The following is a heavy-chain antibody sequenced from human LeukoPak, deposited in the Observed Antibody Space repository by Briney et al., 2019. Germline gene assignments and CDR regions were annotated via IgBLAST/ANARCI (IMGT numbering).Heavy chain of an antibody. D-gene: IGHD3-10*01. Sequence: PSETLSLTCAVYGGSFSGYYWSWIRQPPGKGLEWIGSIYYSGSTSYNPSLKSRVTISVDTSKSQFSLKLSSVTAADTAVYYCARTLWFGEFSEYYFDYWGQGTLVTVSS. CDR2: IYYSGST. J-gene: IGHJ4*02. CDR3: ARTLWFGEFSEYYFDY. V-gene: IGHV4-34*01. CDR1: GGSFSGYY.